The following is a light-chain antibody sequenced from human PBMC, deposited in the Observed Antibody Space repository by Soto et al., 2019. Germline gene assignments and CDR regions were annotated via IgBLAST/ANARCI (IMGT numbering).Light chain of an antibody. V-gene: IGKV3-20*01. CDR2: AAS. CDR3: HQYADSLRT. J-gene: IGKJ2*01. Sequence: EVVLTQSPGTLSLSPGERATLSCRASQSVSSSFLAWYQQKPGQAPRLLIHAASTGATGIPARFRGSGSGTDFTLTISSLEPEDSAVYFCHQYADSLRTFGQGTKVEIK. CDR1: QSVSSSF.